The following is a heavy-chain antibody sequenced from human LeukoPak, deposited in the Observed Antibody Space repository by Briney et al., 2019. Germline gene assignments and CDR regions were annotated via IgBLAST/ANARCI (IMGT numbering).Heavy chain of an antibody. V-gene: IGHV4-34*01. CDR3: ARGPLMTITDENLGY. J-gene: IGHJ4*02. Sequence: SETLSLTCAVYGGSFSGYYWSWIRQPPGKGLEWIGETNHSGSTNYNPSLKSRVTISVDTSKNQFSLKLSSVTAADTAVYYCARGPLMTITDENLGYWGQGTLVTVSS. CDR2: TNHSGST. CDR1: GGSFSGYY. D-gene: IGHD4/OR15-4a*01.